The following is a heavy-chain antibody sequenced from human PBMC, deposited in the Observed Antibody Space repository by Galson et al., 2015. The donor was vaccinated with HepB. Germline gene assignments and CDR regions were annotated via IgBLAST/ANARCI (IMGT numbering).Heavy chain of an antibody. CDR3: ARDYYGSGSNNWFDP. J-gene: IGHJ5*02. D-gene: IGHD3-10*01. Sequence: SLRLSCAASGFTFSDYYMSWIRQAPGKGLEWVSYISSSSSYTNYADSVKGRFTISRDNAKNSLYLQMNSLRAEDTAVYYCARDYYGSGSNNWFDPWGQGTLVTVSS. CDR1: GFTFSDYY. V-gene: IGHV3-11*05. CDR2: ISSSSSYT.